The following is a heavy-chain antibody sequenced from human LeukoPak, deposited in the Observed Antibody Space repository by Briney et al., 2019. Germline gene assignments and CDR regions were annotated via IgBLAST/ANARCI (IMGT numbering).Heavy chain of an antibody. CDR2: ISGDGTAR. V-gene: IGHV3-74*01. CDR1: GFTFSWFD. Sequence: PGGSLRLSCAASGFTFSWFDFHWVRQVPGKGLVWVSRISGDGTARNYADSVKGRFTISRDDAKNTVDLQMNSLRGEDTAVYYCVRGRGSYGWFDPWGQGTLVTVSS. D-gene: IGHD3-10*01. J-gene: IGHJ5*02. CDR3: VRGRGSYGWFDP.